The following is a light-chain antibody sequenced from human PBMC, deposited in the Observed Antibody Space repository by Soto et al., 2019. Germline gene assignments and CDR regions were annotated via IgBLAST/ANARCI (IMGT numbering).Light chain of an antibody. J-gene: IGKJ2*01. Sequence: IQMTQSPSSLSASVGDRVTISCRASQTIKSYLNWYQHKPGKAPQLLISGASSLQGGVPSRFSGSASGPEFTLTISSLQPEDIATYYCQQCYTTPYTFGQGTKLDLK. CDR1: QTIKSY. CDR2: GAS. CDR3: QQCYTTPYT. V-gene: IGKV1-39*01.